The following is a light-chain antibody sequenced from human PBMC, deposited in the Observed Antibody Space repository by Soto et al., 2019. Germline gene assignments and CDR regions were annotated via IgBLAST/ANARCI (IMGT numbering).Light chain of an antibody. CDR3: MQSLQTPLT. Sequence: DIVMTQSPLSLPVTPGEPASISCRSSQSLQHSNGYNCLDWYLQKPGQSPQLLIYLGSNRASGVTDRFSGSGSGNDFTLKISIVEAEDVGVYYCMQSLQTPLTFGGGTKVEIK. CDR2: LGS. J-gene: IGKJ4*01. V-gene: IGKV2-28*01. CDR1: QSLQHSNGYNC.